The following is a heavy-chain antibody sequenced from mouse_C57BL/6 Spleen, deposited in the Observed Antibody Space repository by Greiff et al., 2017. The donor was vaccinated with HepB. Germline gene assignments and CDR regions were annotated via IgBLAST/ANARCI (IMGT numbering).Heavy chain of an antibody. D-gene: IGHD1-1*01. CDR1: GYTFTSYW. J-gene: IGHJ2*01. Sequence: QVQLQQPGAELVMPGASVKLSCKASGYTFTSYWMHWVKQRPGQGLEWIGEIDPSDSYTNYNQKFKGKSTLTVDKSSSTAYMQLSSLTSEDSAVYYCARGQGYGSSFFDYWGQGTTLTVSS. CDR3: ARGQGYGSSFFDY. V-gene: IGHV1-69*01. CDR2: IDPSDSYT.